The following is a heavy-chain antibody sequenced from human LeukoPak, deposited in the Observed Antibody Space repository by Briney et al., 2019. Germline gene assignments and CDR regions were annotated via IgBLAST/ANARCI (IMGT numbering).Heavy chain of an antibody. CDR3: ARELWLASYFDY. CDR2: IYTSGST. J-gene: IGHJ4*02. CDR1: GGSISSGSYY. V-gene: IGHV4-61*02. Sequence: SETLSLTCTVSGGSISSGSYYWSWFRQPAGKGLEWIGRIYTSGSTNYNPSLKSRVTISVDTSKNQFSLKLSSVTAADTAVYYCARELWLASYFDYWGQGTLVTVSS. D-gene: IGHD5-18*01.